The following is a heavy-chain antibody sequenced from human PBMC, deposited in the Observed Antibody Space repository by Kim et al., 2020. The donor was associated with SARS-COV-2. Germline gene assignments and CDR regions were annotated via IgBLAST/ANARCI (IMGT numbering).Heavy chain of an antibody. Sequence: SYAQKFKGRVTMTRDTSTSTVYMELSSLRSEDTAVYYCARVVGRYYMDVWGKVTTVTVSS. D-gene: IGHD1-26*01. J-gene: IGHJ6*03. CDR3: ARVVGRYYMDV. V-gene: IGHV1-46*01.